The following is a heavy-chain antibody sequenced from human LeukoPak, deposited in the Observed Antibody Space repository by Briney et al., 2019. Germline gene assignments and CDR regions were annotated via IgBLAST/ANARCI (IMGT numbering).Heavy chain of an antibody. J-gene: IGHJ5*02. Sequence: GGSLRLSCAASGFTFDDSVMSWVRQVPGKGLEWVSGINWNGGSTGYVDSVKGRFTISRDNAKNSLYLQMNSLRAEDTAVYYCARLQAIGDWFDPWGQGTLVTVSS. CDR3: ARLQAIGDWFDP. CDR1: GFTFDDSV. V-gene: IGHV3-20*04. CDR2: INWNGGST.